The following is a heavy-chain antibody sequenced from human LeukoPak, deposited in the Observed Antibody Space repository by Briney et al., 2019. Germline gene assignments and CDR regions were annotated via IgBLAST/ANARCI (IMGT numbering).Heavy chain of an antibody. V-gene: IGHV4-59*01. D-gene: IGHD2-15*01. CDR2: IYYSGST. CDR3: ARFYCSGGSCYNNWFDP. J-gene: IGHJ5*02. CDR1: GGSFSGYY. Sequence: SETLSLTCAVYGGSFSGYYWSWIRQPPGKGLEWIGYIYYSGSTNYNPSLKSRVTISVDTSKNQFSLKLSSVTAADTAVYYCARFYCSGGSCYNNWFDPWGQGTLVTVSS.